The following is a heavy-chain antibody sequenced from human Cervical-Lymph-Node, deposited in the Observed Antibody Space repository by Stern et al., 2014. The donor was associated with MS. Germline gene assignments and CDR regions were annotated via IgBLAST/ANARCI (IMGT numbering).Heavy chain of an antibody. J-gene: IGHJ4*02. CDR1: GFTFSSYA. CDR3: ARDRSSTYYDNLTGYYPRKGSSYFDY. V-gene: IGHV3-30*01. D-gene: IGHD3-9*01. Sequence: DQLVESGGGVVQPGRSLRLSCAASGFTFSSYAMHWVRQSPGKGLEWVAVISYDGSNRYYANSVKGRFSISRDNSKKTLYLQMNRLRPEDTAVFYCARDRSSTYYDNLTGYYPRKGSSYFDYWGQGSLVTVSS. CDR2: ISYDGSNR.